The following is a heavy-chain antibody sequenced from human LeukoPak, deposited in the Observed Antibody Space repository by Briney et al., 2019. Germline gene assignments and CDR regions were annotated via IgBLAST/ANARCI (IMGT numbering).Heavy chain of an antibody. D-gene: IGHD5-12*01. Sequence: WETLTLTCAVYGGSFSGYYWSWIRQPPGKGLEWIGEFNHSGSTIYYPSLKSRVTISVDTSKNHFFLTQSNVTTADKAVLYCAASSTGSGYPYGSYYFDYWGQGTLVTVSS. CDR3: AASSTGSGYPYGSYYFDY. V-gene: IGHV4-34*01. J-gene: IGHJ4*02. CDR2: FNHSGST. CDR1: GGSFSGYY.